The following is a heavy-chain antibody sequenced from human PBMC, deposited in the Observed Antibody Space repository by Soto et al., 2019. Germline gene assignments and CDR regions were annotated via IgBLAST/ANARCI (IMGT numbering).Heavy chain of an antibody. CDR1: GYTFTSYD. CDR2: MKPNRRNT. Sequence: ASVKVSCKASGYTFTSYDINWGRQATGQGLERMRWMKPNRRNTGYAKKFQGRVTMNRNTSISTAYMELSSQRSEDTTVYYCALGLFVSGDYESHNRSVPWGKLTLGT. CDR3: ALGLFVSGDYESHNRSVP. J-gene: IGHJ5*02. D-gene: IGHD4-17*01. V-gene: IGHV1-8*01.